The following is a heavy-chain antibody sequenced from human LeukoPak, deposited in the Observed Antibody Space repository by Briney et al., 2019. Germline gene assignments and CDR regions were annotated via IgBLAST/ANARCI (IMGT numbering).Heavy chain of an antibody. V-gene: IGHV3-66*02. J-gene: IGHJ4*02. D-gene: IGHD3-3*02. CDR3: ARDSAFLEWSYFDY. CDR1: GFTVSSNY. Sequence: PGGSLRLSCAASGFTVSSNYMSWVRQAPGKGLEWVSVIYSGGSTYYADSVKGRFTISRDNSKNTLYLQMNSLRAEDTAVYYCARDSAFLEWSYFDYWGQGTLVTVSS. CDR2: IYSGGST.